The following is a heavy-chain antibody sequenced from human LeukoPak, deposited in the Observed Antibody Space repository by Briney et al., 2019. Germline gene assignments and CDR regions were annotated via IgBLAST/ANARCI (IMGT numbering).Heavy chain of an antibody. Sequence: GASVKFSCKTSGYTFTTYTISWVRQAPGQGLEWMGWINVYNGNTNNAQKFQGRVTMTTDTSTSTAYMELTSLRSDDTAVYYCARWDRVDIAATNDDYWGQGTLVTVSS. CDR2: INVYNGNT. V-gene: IGHV1-18*04. CDR1: GYTFTTYT. D-gene: IGHD5-12*01. CDR3: ARWDRVDIAATNDDY. J-gene: IGHJ4*02.